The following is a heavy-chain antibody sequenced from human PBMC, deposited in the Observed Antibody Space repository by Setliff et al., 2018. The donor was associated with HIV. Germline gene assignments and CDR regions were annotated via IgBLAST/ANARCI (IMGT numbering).Heavy chain of an antibody. CDR3: VRGSPTAGDY. CDR1: GYTFTSYD. J-gene: IGHJ4*02. CDR2: MNPNSGNT. Sequence: VKVSCKASGYTFTSYDVNWVRQAPGQGLEWMGWMNPNSGNTGYAQNFQGRVTMTRNTSISTAYMELTSLRFEDTAVYYCVRGSPTAGDYWGQGTQVTVSS. V-gene: IGHV1-8*01.